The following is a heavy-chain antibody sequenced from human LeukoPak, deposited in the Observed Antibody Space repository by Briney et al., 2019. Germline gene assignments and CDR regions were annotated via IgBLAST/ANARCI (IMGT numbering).Heavy chain of an antibody. CDR2: INSDGSWT. D-gene: IGHD2/OR15-2a*01. V-gene: IGHV3-74*01. Sequence: GGSLRLSCAASGTYWMHWVHQAPGKGLVWVSHINSDGSWTGYADSVKGRFTISKDNAKNTVSLQMNNLRAEDTAVYYCVTFYETYWGRGTLVTVSS. CDR1: GTYW. CDR3: VTFYETY. J-gene: IGHJ4*02.